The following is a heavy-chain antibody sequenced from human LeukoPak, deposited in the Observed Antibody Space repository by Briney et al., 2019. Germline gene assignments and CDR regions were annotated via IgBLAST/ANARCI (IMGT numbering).Heavy chain of an antibody. Sequence: GESLKISCKGSGYSFTSYWIGWVRQKPGKGLEWMGIIYPGDSDTRYSPSFQGQVTISADKSISTAYLWWSSLKASDTAMYYCATGGYCSSTSCYHLFDYWGQGTLVTVSS. V-gene: IGHV5-51*01. J-gene: IGHJ4*02. CDR3: ATGGYCSSTSCYHLFDY. CDR2: IYPGDSDT. CDR1: GYSFTSYW. D-gene: IGHD2-2*01.